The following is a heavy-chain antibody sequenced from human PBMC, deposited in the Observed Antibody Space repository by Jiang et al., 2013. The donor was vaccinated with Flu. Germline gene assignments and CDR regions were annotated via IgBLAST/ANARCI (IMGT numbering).Heavy chain of an antibody. V-gene: IGHV1-69*01. CDR1: GGAFRSYG. CDR3: AGXIQLCLLSPGWFFDL. J-gene: IGHJ2*01. Sequence: VQLVESGAEVEKPGSSVRVACKASGGAFRSYGINWVRQAPGQGLEWMGGIVPIYGTTDYAQKFQGRVRITADESTRTAYMELSSLRSEDTAMYYCAGXIQLCLLSPGWFFDLWGLAP. CDR2: IVPIYGTT. D-gene: IGHD5-18*01.